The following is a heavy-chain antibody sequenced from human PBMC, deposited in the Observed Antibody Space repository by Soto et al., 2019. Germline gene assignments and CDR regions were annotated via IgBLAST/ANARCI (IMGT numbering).Heavy chain of an antibody. CDR3: ARGSDFGVVYMHAFDI. J-gene: IGHJ3*02. D-gene: IGHD3-3*01. Sequence: PSETLSLTCTVSGGSISSYYWSWIRQPPGKGLEWIGYIYYSGSTNYNPSLKSRVTISVDTSKNQFSLKLSSVTAADTAVYYCARGSDFGVVYMHAFDIWGQGTMVTVSS. CDR2: IYYSGST. V-gene: IGHV4-59*01. CDR1: GGSISSYY.